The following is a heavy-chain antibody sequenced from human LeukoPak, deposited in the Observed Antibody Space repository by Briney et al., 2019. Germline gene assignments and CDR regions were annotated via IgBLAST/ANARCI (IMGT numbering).Heavy chain of an antibody. CDR1: GGSISSSSYY. CDR2: IYYSGST. D-gene: IGHD3-22*01. J-gene: IGHJ4*02. CDR3: ARLSHYYDSSGYYLGEYYFDS. Sequence: SETLSLTCIISGGSISSSSYYWGWIRQPPGKGLEWIGNIYYSGSTYYNPSLKSRVTMSVDTSKNQFSLKLSSVTAADTAVYYCARLSHYYDSSGYYLGEYYFDSWGQGTQVTVSS. V-gene: IGHV4-39*01.